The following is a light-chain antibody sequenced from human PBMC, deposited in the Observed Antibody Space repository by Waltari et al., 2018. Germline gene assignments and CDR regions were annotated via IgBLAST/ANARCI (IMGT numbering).Light chain of an antibody. Sequence: EIVLTQSPANLSLSPGERATLSCRASQSVSTFLAWYQQKPGQAPRLLIYDASNRATGIPARFSGSGSGTDFTLTISSLDPEDFAVYFCQQRSNWPLTFGGGTKVEIK. CDR3: QQRSNWPLT. CDR1: QSVSTF. CDR2: DAS. V-gene: IGKV3-11*01. J-gene: IGKJ4*01.